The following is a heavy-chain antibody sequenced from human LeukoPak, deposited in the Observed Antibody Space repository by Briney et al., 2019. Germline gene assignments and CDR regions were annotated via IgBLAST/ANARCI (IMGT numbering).Heavy chain of an antibody. J-gene: IGHJ6*02. D-gene: IGHD2-2*01. V-gene: IGHV4-39*07. CDR2: IYYSGST. Sequence: SETLSLTCTVSGGSISSSSYYWGWIRQPPGKGLEWIGSIYYSGSTNYNPSLKSRVTISVDTSKNQFSLKLSSVTAADTAVYYCARGLVVVPGAPRGYYYGMDVWGQGTTVTVSS. CDR3: ARGLVVVPGAPRGYYYGMDV. CDR1: GGSISSSSYY.